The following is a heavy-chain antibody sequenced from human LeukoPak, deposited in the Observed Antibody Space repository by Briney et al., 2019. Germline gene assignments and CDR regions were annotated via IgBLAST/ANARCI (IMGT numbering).Heavy chain of an antibody. D-gene: IGHD6-13*01. Sequence: SVKVFCKASGGTFSSYAISWVRQAPGQGLEWMGRIIPILDIANYAQKFQGRVTITADRSTTTAYMELSSLRSEDTAVYYCARVPQGSSWPYYFDYWGQGALVTVSS. CDR1: GGTFSSYA. V-gene: IGHV1-69*04. CDR3: ARVPQGSSWPYYFDY. CDR2: IIPILDIA. J-gene: IGHJ4*02.